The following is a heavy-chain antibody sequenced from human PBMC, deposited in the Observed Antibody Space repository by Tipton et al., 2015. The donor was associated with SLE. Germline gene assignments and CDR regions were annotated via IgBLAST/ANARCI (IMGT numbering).Heavy chain of an antibody. Sequence: GSLRLSCAASGFSFRSYAMSWVRQAPGTGLEWVSGISGSGGGTNYADSVRGRFTISRDNSKKTLYLQMNSLRAEDTAVYYCVKDYTGSGDDAFDIWGQGTMVTVSS. CDR2: ISGSGGGT. D-gene: IGHD3-10*01. V-gene: IGHV3-23*01. CDR3: VKDYTGSGDDAFDI. J-gene: IGHJ3*02. CDR1: GFSFRSYA.